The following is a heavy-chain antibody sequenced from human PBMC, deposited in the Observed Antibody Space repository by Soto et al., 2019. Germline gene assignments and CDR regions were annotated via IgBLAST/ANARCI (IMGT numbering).Heavy chain of an antibody. D-gene: IGHD6-13*01. J-gene: IGHJ6*02. CDR3: ARIASAGRGWDV. Sequence: EVQLVESGGGLVQPGGSLRLSCAASGFTFSSYWMSWVRQAPVKGLEWVGNIKQDGSEKKYVDFMEGRFTISRDNAENSLYLQMHSLRAEDTAVYYCARIASAGRGWDVWGQGTTVVVSS. CDR2: IKQDGSEK. CDR1: GFTFSSYW. V-gene: IGHV3-7*01.